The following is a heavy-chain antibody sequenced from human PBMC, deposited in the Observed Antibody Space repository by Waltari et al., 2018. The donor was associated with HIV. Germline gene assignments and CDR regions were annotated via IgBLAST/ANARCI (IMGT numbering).Heavy chain of an antibody. CDR1: GFTFRSYG. D-gene: IGHD3-9*01. V-gene: IGHV3-21*05. CDR2: ISADGSYI. J-gene: IGHJ4*02. CDR3: VRTRYFDWPTRNY. Sequence: VQLVESGGGRVQPGGSLRLSCVASGFTFRSYGMNWVRQTPGKGLEWVSYISADGSYIYYSDALKGRVTVSRDNARGSLYLEMTSLRVEDTGVYYCVRTRYFDWPTRNYWGQGALVTVSS.